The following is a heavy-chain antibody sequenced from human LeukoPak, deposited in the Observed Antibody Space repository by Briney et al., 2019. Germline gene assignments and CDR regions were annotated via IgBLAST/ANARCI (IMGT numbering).Heavy chain of an antibody. J-gene: IGHJ4*02. Sequence: GASVKVSCKASGYTFTSYDISWVRQAPGHGLEWMGGIIPIFGTTNYAQKFQGRVTITADESTSTAYMELSSLRSEDTAVYYCARDVGGYSNSDYWGQGTLVTVSS. CDR2: IIPIFGTT. V-gene: IGHV1-69*13. CDR3: ARDVGGYSNSDY. CDR1: GYTFTSYD. D-gene: IGHD4-11*01.